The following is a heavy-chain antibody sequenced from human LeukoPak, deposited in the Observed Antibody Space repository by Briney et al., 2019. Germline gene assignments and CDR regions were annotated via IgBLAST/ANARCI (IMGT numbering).Heavy chain of an antibody. CDR2: ISRSSSYI. Sequence: GGSLRLSCAASGFTFSSYSMNWVRQAPGKGLEWVSSISRSSSYIYYADSVKGRFTISRDNAKNSLYLQMNSLRAEDTAVYYRARDLYGDYDVCFDYWGQGTLVTVSS. D-gene: IGHD4-17*01. CDR1: GFTFSSYS. J-gene: IGHJ4*02. V-gene: IGHV3-21*01. CDR3: ARDLYGDYDVCFDY.